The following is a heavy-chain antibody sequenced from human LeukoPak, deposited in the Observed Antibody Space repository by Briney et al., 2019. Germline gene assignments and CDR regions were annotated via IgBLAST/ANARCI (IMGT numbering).Heavy chain of an antibody. V-gene: IGHV3-7*01. CDR3: AGGSGWVTDS. Sequence: PGGSLRLACAASGFSFSDYWMNWVRQAPGKGLEWVANIKEDGSEKYYVGSVKGRFTISRDSAKNSLYLQMNSLRAEDTAVYFCAGGSGWVTDSWGQGTLVTVSS. CDR2: IKEDGSEK. CDR1: GFSFSDYW. J-gene: IGHJ4*02. D-gene: IGHD6-19*01.